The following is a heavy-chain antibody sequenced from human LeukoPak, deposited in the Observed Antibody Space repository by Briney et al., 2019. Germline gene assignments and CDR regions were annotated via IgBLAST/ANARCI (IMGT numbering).Heavy chain of an antibody. CDR2: ISAYNGNT. CDR3: ARDKRFLEWDTRVSDY. J-gene: IGHJ4*02. Sequence: GASVKVSCKASGGTFSSYAISWVRQAPGQGLEWMGWISAYNGNTNYAQKFQGRVTMTTDTSTSTAYMELRSLRSDDTAVYYCARDKRFLEWDTRVSDYWGQGTLVTVSS. CDR1: GGTFSSYA. D-gene: IGHD3-3*01. V-gene: IGHV1-18*01.